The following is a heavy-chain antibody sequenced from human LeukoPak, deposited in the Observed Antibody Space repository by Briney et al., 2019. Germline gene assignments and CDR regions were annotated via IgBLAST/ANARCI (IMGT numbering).Heavy chain of an antibody. CDR3: ARGDYYDSSGYWSNWFDP. J-gene: IGHJ5*02. Sequence: GGSLRLSCAASGFTFSSYGMSWVRQAPGKGLEWVSAISGGGGSTYYADSVKGRFTISRDNSKNTLYLQMNSLRAEDTAVYYCARGDYYDSSGYWSNWFDPWGQGTLVTVSS. V-gene: IGHV3-23*01. CDR1: GFTFSSYG. D-gene: IGHD3-22*01. CDR2: ISGGGGST.